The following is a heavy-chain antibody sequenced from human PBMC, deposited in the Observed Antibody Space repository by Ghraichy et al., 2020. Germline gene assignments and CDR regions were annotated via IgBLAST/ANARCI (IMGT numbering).Heavy chain of an antibody. D-gene: IGHD6-19*01. CDR2: VSSSSTYI. V-gene: IGHV3-21*01. CDR3: ARGLADTKYYFDN. J-gene: IGHJ4*02. Sequence: GGSLRLSCAASGFSFSSYSMNWVRQAPGKGLEWVSSVSSSSTYIYYADSVKGRFTISRDNAKNSLYLQMNSLRGEDTAVYYCARGLADTKYYFDNWGQGTLVTVSS. CDR1: GFSFSSYS.